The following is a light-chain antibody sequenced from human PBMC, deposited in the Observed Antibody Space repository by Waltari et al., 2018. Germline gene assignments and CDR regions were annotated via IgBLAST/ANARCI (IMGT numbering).Light chain of an antibody. Sequence: QSALTQPASVSGSPGQSITISCTGTSSDVGGYNYVSWYQQPPGKAPKLMIYEVSTRPSGVSNRFSGSKSGNTASLTISGLQAEDEADYYCSSRTGSSTLYVFGTGTKVTVL. CDR1: SSDVGGYNY. CDR3: SSRTGSSTLYV. CDR2: EVS. J-gene: IGLJ1*01. V-gene: IGLV2-14*01.